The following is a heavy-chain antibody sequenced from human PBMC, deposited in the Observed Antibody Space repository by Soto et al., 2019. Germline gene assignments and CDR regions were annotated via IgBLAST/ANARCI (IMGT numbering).Heavy chain of an antibody. CDR2: INHSGST. J-gene: IGHJ4*02. CDR3: ARHRDYNRSGSWFDY. Sequence: SETLSLTCAVYGGSFSGYYWSWIRQPPGKGLEWIGEINHSGSTNYNPSLKSRVTISRDTSKNQFSLKLTSVTAADTAVYYCARHRDYNRSGSWFDYWGQGTLVTVSS. D-gene: IGHD3-10*01. CDR1: GGSFSGYY. V-gene: IGHV4-34*01.